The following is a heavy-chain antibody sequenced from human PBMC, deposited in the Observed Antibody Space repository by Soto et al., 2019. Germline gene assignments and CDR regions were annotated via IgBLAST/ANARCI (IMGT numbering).Heavy chain of an antibody. J-gene: IGHJ5*02. CDR1: GFTFSSYA. D-gene: IGHD2-2*01. Sequence: EVQLLESGGGLVQPGGSLRLSCAASGFTFSSYAMSWVRQAPGKGLEWVSAISGSGGSTYYADSVKGRFTISRDNSKNPLYLQMNSLRAEDTAVYYCAKERRDCSSTSCYYSWFDPWGQGTLVTVSS. CDR2: ISGSGGST. V-gene: IGHV3-23*01. CDR3: AKERRDCSSTSCYYSWFDP.